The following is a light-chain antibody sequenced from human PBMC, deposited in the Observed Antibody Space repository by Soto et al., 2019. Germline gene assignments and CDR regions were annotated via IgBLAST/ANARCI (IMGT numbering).Light chain of an antibody. Sequence: EMVLTQSPATLSVSPGGRATLSCRASQSVSTNLAWYQQKPGQAPRLLIYDVSTRATAIPARFSGSGSGTEFTLTISSLQSEDFAVYYCQHHNTWPPVYTFGQGTKLEIK. CDR3: QHHNTWPPVYT. CDR1: QSVSTN. J-gene: IGKJ2*01. CDR2: DVS. V-gene: IGKV3D-15*01.